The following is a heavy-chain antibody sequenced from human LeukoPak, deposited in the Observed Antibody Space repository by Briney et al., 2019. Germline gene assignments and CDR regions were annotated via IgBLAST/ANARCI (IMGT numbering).Heavy chain of an antibody. CDR1: GGSLSSFH. D-gene: IGHD6-13*01. J-gene: IGHJ4*02. V-gene: IGHV4-59*12. CDR3: TRDKLSAGPHFVH. Sequence: SETLSLTCAVSGGSLSSFHWSWIRQPPGKGPEWIGYIYHGGTTMYNPSLKSRVTVSVDTSKNQFSLRLTSVTAADTAIYCCTRDKLSAGPHFVHWRRGLLVSVSS. CDR2: IYHGGTT.